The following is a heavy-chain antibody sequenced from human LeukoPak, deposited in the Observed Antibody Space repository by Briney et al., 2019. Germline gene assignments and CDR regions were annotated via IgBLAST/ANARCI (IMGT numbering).Heavy chain of an antibody. CDR1: GFTFGDYA. J-gene: IGHJ3*02. D-gene: IGHD3-10*01. Sequence: GGSLRLSRTGSGFTFGDYAMSWVRQAPGKGLEWVGFIRSKAYGGTTEYAASVKGRFTISRDDSKSIAYLQMNSLEIEDTAVYYCSRNYVSGSYAFDIWGQGTMVTVSS. CDR3: SRNYVSGSYAFDI. V-gene: IGHV3-49*04. CDR2: IRSKAYGGTT.